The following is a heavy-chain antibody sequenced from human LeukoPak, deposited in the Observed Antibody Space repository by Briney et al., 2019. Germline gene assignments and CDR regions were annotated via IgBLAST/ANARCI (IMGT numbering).Heavy chain of an antibody. V-gene: IGHV4-30-4*01. D-gene: IGHD3-22*01. Sequence: SETLSLTCTVSGGSISSGDYYWSWIRQPPGKGLEWIGYIYYSGSTYYNPSLKSRVTISVDTSKNQFSLKLSSVTAADTAVYYCARSDSSGYYDHYFDYWGREPWSPSPQ. CDR2: IYYSGST. CDR1: GGSISSGDYY. J-gene: IGHJ4*02. CDR3: ARSDSSGYYDHYFDY.